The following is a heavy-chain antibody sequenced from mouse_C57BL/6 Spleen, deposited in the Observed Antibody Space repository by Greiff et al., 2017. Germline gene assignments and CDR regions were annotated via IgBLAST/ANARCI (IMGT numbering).Heavy chain of an antibody. CDR1: GYTFTSYW. D-gene: IGHD4-1*01. Sequence: QVQLQQPGAELVKPGASVKMSCKASGYTFTSYWLTWVKQRPGQGLEWIGDIYPGSGSTNYNEKFKSKATLTVDTSSSTAYMQLSSLTSEDSAVYYCARKKTTGKGYYFDYWGQGTTLTVSS. CDR3: ARKKTTGKGYYFDY. J-gene: IGHJ2*01. CDR2: IYPGSGST. V-gene: IGHV1-55*01.